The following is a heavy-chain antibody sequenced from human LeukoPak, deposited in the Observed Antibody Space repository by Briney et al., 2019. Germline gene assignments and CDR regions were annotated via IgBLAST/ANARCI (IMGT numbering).Heavy chain of an antibody. CDR2: INSDGSST. Sequence: PGGSLRLSCAASGFTFSSYWMHWVRQAPGKGLVWVSRINSDGSSTSYADSVKGRFTISRDNAKNTLYLQMNRLRAEDTAVYYCAGTSFNDDFDYWGQGTLVTVSS. J-gene: IGHJ4*02. CDR1: GFTFSSYW. CDR3: AGTSFNDDFDY. V-gene: IGHV3-74*01. D-gene: IGHD2-2*01.